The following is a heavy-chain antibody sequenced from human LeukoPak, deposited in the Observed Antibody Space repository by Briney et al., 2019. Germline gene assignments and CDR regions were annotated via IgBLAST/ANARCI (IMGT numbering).Heavy chain of an antibody. CDR1: GFTFSSYA. D-gene: IGHD3-22*01. CDR3: AKDLSSGYYADAFDI. V-gene: IGHV3-23*01. J-gene: IGHJ3*02. CDR2: ISGRGGST. Sequence: GGSLRLSCAASGFTFSSYAMSWVRLAPGKGLEGVSAISGRGGSTYYADSVKGRFTISRDNSKNTLYLQMNSLRAEDTAVHYCAKDLSSGYYADAFDIWGQGTMVTVSS.